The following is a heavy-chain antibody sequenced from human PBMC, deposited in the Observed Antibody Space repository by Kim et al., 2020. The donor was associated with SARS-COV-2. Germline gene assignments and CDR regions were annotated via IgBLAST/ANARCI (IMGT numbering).Heavy chain of an antibody. CDR1: GFSFSNYE. CDR3: ARDQIHNALDY. Sequence: GGSLRLSCAASGFSFSNYEMSWVRQAPGKGPEWLANINEDGGETYCVDSVKGRFTISRDNAKNSLYLQMNSLRDEDTAVYYCARDQIHNALDYWGQGTMVTVSS. V-gene: IGHV3-7*01. J-gene: IGHJ4*01. CDR2: INEDGGET. D-gene: IGHD1-20*01.